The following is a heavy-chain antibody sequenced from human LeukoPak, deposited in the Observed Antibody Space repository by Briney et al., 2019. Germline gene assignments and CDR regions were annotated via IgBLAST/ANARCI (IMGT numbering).Heavy chain of an antibody. J-gene: IGHJ4*02. V-gene: IGHV3-21*01. CDR1: GFTFSSYS. CDR3: ATYRSSGWYMPPNY. CDR2: ISSSSSYI. D-gene: IGHD6-19*01. Sequence: PGGSLRLPCAASGFTFSSYSMNWVRQAPGKGLEWVSSISSSSSYIYYADSVKGRFTISRDNAKNSLYLQMNSLRAEDTAVYYCATYRSSGWYMPPNYWGQGTLVTVSS.